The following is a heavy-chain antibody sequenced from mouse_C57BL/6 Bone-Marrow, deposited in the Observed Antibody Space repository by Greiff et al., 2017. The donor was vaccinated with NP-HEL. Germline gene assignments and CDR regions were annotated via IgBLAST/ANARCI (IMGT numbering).Heavy chain of an antibody. CDR1: GYTFTSYW. D-gene: IGHD3-2*02. J-gene: IGHJ3*01. V-gene: IGHV1-7*01. CDR3: AREGGQLRLFAY. Sequence: QVQLKESGAELAKPGASVKLSCKASGYTFTSYWMHWVKQRPGKGLEWLGYIHPSSGYTKYHQKFKDTATLTADKSSRTAFMQLSSLTYEDSAVYYCAREGGQLRLFAYWGQVTLVTVSA. CDR2: IHPSSGYT.